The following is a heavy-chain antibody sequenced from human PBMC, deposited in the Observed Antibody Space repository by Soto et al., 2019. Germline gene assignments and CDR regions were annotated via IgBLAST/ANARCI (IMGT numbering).Heavy chain of an antibody. CDR2: IYYSGST. CDR3: ARGRYDYGDIFDY. CDR1: GGSISSGGYY. D-gene: IGHD4-17*01. J-gene: IGHJ4*02. V-gene: IGHV4-31*03. Sequence: QVQLQESGPGLVKPSQTLSLTCTVSGGSISSGGYYWSWIRQHPGKGLEWIGYIYYSGSTYYNPSLKSRVTLSVDTSKNQFSLKLSSVTAADTAVYYCARGRYDYGDIFDYWGQGTLVTVSS.